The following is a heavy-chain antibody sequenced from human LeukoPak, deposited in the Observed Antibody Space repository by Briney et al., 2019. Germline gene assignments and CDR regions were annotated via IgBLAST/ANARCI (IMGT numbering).Heavy chain of an antibody. D-gene: IGHD2-21*02. V-gene: IGHV3-21*01. CDR2: ISSRSGNM. J-gene: IGHJ4*02. CDR1: GFTFSSST. Sequence: KPGGSLRLSCAASGFTFSSSTMTWVRQSPGKGLEWVSSISSRSGNMYYADSVKGRFTISRDNARNSVFLQMNSLRVEDTAVYYCATGDSHYWGQGTLVTVSS. CDR3: ATGDSHY.